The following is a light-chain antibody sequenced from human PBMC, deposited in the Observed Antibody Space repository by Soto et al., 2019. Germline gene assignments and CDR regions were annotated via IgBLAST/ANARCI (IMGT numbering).Light chain of an antibody. CDR2: DAS. V-gene: IGKV3-20*01. CDR1: QSVSSRY. CDR3: QQYNSYPWT. J-gene: IGKJ1*01. Sequence: EIVVTPSPGPLSLSPGEGATLSCRASQSVSSRYLAWYQQKPGQAPRLLIYDASSRATGIPDRFSGSGSGTEFTLTISSLQPADFATYYCQQYNSYPWTFGQGTKV.